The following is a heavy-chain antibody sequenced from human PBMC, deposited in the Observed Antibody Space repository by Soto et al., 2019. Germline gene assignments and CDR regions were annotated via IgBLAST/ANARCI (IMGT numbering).Heavy chain of an antibody. J-gene: IGHJ5*02. CDR3: AKGPENWDDSNWYDH. D-gene: IGHD3-16*01. CDR1: GFTFTTFG. Sequence: QVQLVESGGVVVQPGRSLRLSCAASGFTFTTFGIHWVRQAPGKGLECVAVITYDGSKKYSDSVKGRFTISRDTSEHVFYLQMNSLRPDDTAVYYCAKGPENWDDSNWYDHWGQGPLVTVSS. CDR2: ITYDGSKK. V-gene: IGHV3-30*18.